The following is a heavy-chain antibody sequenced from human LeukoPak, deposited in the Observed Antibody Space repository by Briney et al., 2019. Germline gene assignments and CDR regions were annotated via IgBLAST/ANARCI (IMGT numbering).Heavy chain of an antibody. V-gene: IGHV3-7*03. Sequence: GGSLRLSLEASGFTLGRYWMSWFRQAPGKGLEWVANIKLDGSEKNYVDSVKGRFTISRDNTKNSLYLQMNSLRAEDTAVYYCAKGGKWDVTPFDYWGQGTLVTVSS. J-gene: IGHJ4*02. CDR2: IKLDGSEK. CDR1: GFTLGRYW. D-gene: IGHD1-26*01. CDR3: AKGGKWDVTPFDY.